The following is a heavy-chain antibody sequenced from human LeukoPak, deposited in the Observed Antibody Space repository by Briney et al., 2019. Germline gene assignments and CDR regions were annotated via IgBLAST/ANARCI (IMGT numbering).Heavy chain of an antibody. Sequence: GESLMISCRGSGYTFSNYWIGWVRQMPGKGLEWMAIIYPGDSDRRYSPSFQGQVTISADRSIRTAYLQWSSLKASDTAIYYCARLTWDQYFFDFWGQGTQVTVSS. D-gene: IGHD1-26*01. V-gene: IGHV5-51*01. CDR1: GYTFSNYW. CDR3: ARLTWDQYFFDF. J-gene: IGHJ4*01. CDR2: IYPGDSDR.